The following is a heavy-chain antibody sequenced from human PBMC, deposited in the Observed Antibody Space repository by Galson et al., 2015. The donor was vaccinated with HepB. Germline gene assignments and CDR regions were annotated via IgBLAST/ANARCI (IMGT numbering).Heavy chain of an antibody. CDR1: GFTFSSYW. CDR3: AREGYSSGWYEFDY. D-gene: IGHD6-19*01. Sequence: SLRLSCAASGFTFSSYWMHWVRQAPGKGLVWVSRINSDGSSTSYADSVKGRFTISRDNAKNTLYLQMNSLRAEDTAVHYCAREGYSSGWYEFDYWGQGTLVTVSS. J-gene: IGHJ4*02. V-gene: IGHV3-74*01. CDR2: INSDGSST.